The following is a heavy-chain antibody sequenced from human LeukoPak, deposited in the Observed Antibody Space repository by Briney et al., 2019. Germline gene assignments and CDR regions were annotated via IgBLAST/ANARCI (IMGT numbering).Heavy chain of an antibody. CDR2: ISSSSSTI. J-gene: IGHJ4*02. Sequence: GRSLRLSCAASGFTFSTYGMHWVRQAPGKGLEWVSYISSSSSTIYYADSVKGRFTISRDNAKNSLYLQMNSLRAEDTAVYYCARVGGYYYDSSGPHFDYWGQGTLVTVSS. D-gene: IGHD3-22*01. CDR1: GFTFSTYG. CDR3: ARVGGYYYDSSGPHFDY. V-gene: IGHV3-48*01.